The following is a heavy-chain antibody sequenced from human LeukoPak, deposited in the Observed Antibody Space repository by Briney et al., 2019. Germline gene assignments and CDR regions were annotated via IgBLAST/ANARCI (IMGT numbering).Heavy chain of an antibody. Sequence: GGSLRLSCAASGFTFSSYGMHWVRQAPGKGVKWVAFIRYDGGNKYYADSVKGRFTISRDNSKNTLYLQMNSVRAEDTAVYYRGKDSPRPQVLDGGWFGPWGQGTLVTVSS. D-gene: IGHD4-23*01. CDR1: GFTFSSYG. CDR3: GKDSPRPQVLDGGWFGP. V-gene: IGHV3-30*02. J-gene: IGHJ5*02. CDR2: IRYDGGNK.